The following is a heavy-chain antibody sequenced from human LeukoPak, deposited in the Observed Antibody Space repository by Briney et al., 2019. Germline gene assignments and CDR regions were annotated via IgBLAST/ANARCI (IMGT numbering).Heavy chain of an antibody. CDR2: IYYSGST. Sequence: SETLSLTCTVFGGSISSSSYYWGWIRQPPGKGLEWIGSIYYSGSTYYNPSLKSRVTISVDTSKNQFSLKLSSVTAADTAVYYCATLNDYGNYGRDYWGQGTPVTVSS. CDR3: ATLNDYGNYGRDY. V-gene: IGHV4-39*01. CDR1: GGSISSSSYY. J-gene: IGHJ4*02. D-gene: IGHD4-11*01.